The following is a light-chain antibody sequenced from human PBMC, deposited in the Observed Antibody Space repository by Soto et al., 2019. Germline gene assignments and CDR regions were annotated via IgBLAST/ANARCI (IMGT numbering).Light chain of an antibody. J-gene: IGLJ1*01. Sequence: QSALTQPACVSGSLGQSITISCSGTSSDVGGYNYVSWYQQHPGKAPRVMIYDVSNRPSGVSNRFSGSKSGNTATLTISGLQAEDEADYYCSSYTSDNTYVFAAGTKLTAL. V-gene: IGLV2-14*01. CDR2: DVS. CDR3: SSYTSDNTYV. CDR1: SSDVGGYNY.